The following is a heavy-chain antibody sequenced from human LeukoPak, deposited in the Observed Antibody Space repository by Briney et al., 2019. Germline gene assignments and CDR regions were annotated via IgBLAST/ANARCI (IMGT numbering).Heavy chain of an antibody. J-gene: IGHJ5*01. CDR2: ISYSGTT. CDR1: GGSISNFY. CDR3: ARNHGGWFDS. D-gene: IGHD4-23*01. Sequence: PSETLSLTCTVSGGSISNFYWTWIRQSPGKGLEWFGYISYSGTTKYNPSLKSRVTMSLDTSKKQFSLKLNSVTAADTAVYYCARNHGGWFDSWGQGTLVTVSS. V-gene: IGHV4-59*01.